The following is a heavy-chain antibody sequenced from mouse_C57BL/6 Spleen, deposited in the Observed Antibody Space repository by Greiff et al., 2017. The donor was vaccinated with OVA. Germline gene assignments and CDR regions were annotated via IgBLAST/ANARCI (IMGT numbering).Heavy chain of an antibody. CDR3: ARPYYGSSPYAMDY. J-gene: IGHJ4*01. D-gene: IGHD1-1*01. V-gene: IGHV5-17*01. CDR1: GFTFSDYG. CDR2: ISSGSSTI. Sequence: EVQVVESGGGLVKPGGSLKLSCAASGFTFSDYGMHWVRQAPEKGLEWVAYISSGSSTIYYADTVKGRFTISRDNAKNTLFQQMTSLRSEDTAMYYCARPYYGSSPYAMDYWGQGTSVTVSS.